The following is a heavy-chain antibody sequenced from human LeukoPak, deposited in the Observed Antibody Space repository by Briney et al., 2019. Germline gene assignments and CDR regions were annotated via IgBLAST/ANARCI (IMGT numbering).Heavy chain of an antibody. V-gene: IGHV3-74*01. Sequence: GGSLRLSCAASGFTFSSYWMHWVRQAPGKGLEWVSRINSDGSSSSYADSVKGRFTISRDNAENTLYLQLNSLRAEDTAVYYCARGPSGYHNTGGQGTLVTVSS. J-gene: IGHJ4*02. CDR2: INSDGSSS. D-gene: IGHD5-12*01. CDR1: GFTFSSYW. CDR3: ARGPSGYHNT.